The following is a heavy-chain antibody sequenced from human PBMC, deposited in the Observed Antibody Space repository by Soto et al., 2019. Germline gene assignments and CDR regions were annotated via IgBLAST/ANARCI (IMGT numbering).Heavy chain of an antibody. J-gene: IGHJ4*02. V-gene: IGHV1-18*01. CDR2: ISAYNGNT. D-gene: IGHD3-3*01. CDR1: GYTFTSDG. Sequence: QVQLVQSGAEVKKPGASVKVSCKASGYTFTSDGISWLRQAPGQGLEWMGWISAYNGNTNYAQKLQGRVTMTTDTSKSTAYMELRSLRSDDTAVYYCARDPLRFLEWLTPGSFDYWGQGTLVTVSS. CDR3: ARDPLRFLEWLTPGSFDY.